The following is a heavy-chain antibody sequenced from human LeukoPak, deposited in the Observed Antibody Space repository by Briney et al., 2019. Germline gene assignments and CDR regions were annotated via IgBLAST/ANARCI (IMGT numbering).Heavy chain of an antibody. V-gene: IGHV1-2*02. J-gene: IGHJ4*02. CDR2: INPNSGGT. CDR1: GYTFTSYY. D-gene: IGHD6-19*01. Sequence: ASVKVSCKGSGYTFTSYYMHWVRQAPGQGLEWMGWINPNSGGTNYAQKFQGRVTITRNTSISTAYMELSSLRSEDTAVYYCARWDSSGWYGAYDYWGQGTLVTVSS. CDR3: ARWDSSGWYGAYDY.